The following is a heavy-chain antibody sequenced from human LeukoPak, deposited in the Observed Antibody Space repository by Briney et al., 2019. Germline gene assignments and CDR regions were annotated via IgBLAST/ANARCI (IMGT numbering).Heavy chain of an antibody. D-gene: IGHD6-13*01. CDR2: INHSGST. V-gene: IGHV4-34*01. CDR1: GGSFSGYY. CDR3: ARSIGRAAAGFDY. Sequence: PSETLSLTCAVYGGSFSGYYWSWIRQPPGKGLEWIGEINHSGSTNYNPSLKSRVTISVDTSKNQFSLKLSSVTAADTAVYYCARSIGRAAAGFDYWGQGTLVTASS. J-gene: IGHJ4*02.